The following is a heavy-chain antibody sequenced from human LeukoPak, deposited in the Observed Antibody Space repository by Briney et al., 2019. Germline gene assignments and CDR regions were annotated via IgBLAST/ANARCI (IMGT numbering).Heavy chain of an antibody. CDR3: ARTIYDFWSGYYHYYGMDV. Sequence: PSQTLSLTCTVSGGSISSGGYYWSWIRQHPGKGLEWIGYIYYSGSTYYNPSLKSRVTISVDTSKNQFSLKLSSVTAADTAVYYCARTIYDFWSGYYHYYGMDVWGQGTTVTVSS. V-gene: IGHV4-31*03. J-gene: IGHJ6*02. CDR1: GGSISSGGYY. D-gene: IGHD3-3*01. CDR2: IYYSGST.